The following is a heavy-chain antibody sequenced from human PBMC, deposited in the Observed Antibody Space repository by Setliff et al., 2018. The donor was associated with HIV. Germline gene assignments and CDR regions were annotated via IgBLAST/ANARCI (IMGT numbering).Heavy chain of an antibody. CDR1: GFTVSSHY. J-gene: IGHJ4*02. V-gene: IGHV3-66*02. D-gene: IGHD3-22*01. CDR2: IYSDGST. Sequence: GGSLRLSCAASGFTVSSHYMSWVRQAPGKGLEWVSTIYSDGSTYHAGSVKGRFTLSRDTSKNTLYLQMNSLRPEDTAVFYCARVRLYSSALDYWGQGTLVTVSS. CDR3: ARVRLYSSALDY.